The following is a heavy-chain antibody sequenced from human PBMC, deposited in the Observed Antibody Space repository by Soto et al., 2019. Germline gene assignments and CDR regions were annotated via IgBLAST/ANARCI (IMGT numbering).Heavy chain of an antibody. CDR1: GIIFTGFG. J-gene: IGHJ4*02. CDR2: IRYDGSNT. CDR3: AKDELLFSVTPTNLFDY. D-gene: IGHD4-17*01. V-gene: IGHV3-30*02. Sequence: PGGSLRLSCAASGIIFTGFGMHWVRQAPGKGLEWVAVIRYDGSNTYYADSVKGRFTISRDNSKNTLYLQMNSLRAEDTAVYYCAKDELLFSVTPTNLFDYWGQGTLVTVSS.